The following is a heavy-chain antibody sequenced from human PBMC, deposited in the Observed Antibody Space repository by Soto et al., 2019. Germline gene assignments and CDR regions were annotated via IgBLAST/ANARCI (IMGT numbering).Heavy chain of an antibody. CDR2: FIPDLDSA. CDR1: GGTVSNNG. Sequence: QVQLLQSGAEVKKPGSSVRVSCKASGGTVSNNGITWVRQAPGQGLEWVGGFIPDLDSANYAQTFQGRVTITADESTSTAYMELSSLRSEDTAVYYCARVGYSYDYWGQGTLVTVSS. V-gene: IGHV1-69*12. CDR3: ARVGYSYDY. D-gene: IGHD4-4*01. J-gene: IGHJ4*02.